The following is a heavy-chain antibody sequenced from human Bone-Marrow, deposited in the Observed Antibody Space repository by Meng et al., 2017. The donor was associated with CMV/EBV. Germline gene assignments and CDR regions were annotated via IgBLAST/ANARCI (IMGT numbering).Heavy chain of an antibody. CDR1: GFTFSSYG. CDR2: IRSSTTYI. J-gene: IGHJ6*02. Sequence: GESLKISCAASGFTFSSYGMNWVRQAPGRGLEWVSSIRSSTTYIYYADSVKGRFTISRDNAKNPLSLQMNSLRAEDTAVYYCARDTSGRGGRSYYYYGMDFWGQGTTVTVSS. V-gene: IGHV3-21*01. D-gene: IGHD1-26*01. CDR3: ARDTSGRGGRSYYYYGMDF.